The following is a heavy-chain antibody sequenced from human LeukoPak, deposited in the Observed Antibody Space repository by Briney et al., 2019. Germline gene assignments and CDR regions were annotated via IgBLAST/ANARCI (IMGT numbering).Heavy chain of an antibody. J-gene: IGHJ4*02. Sequence: SGTLSLTCGVSGGSITQTNYWTWVHQRPGKGLEWIGEVNLQGSTNYNPSLMGRVAKSVDKSENHVSLQLTSVTAADTAVYYCAREGGPYRPLDYSGQGTLVTVSS. CDR1: GGSITQTNY. CDR2: VNLQGST. V-gene: IGHV4-4*02. CDR3: AREGGPYRPLDY.